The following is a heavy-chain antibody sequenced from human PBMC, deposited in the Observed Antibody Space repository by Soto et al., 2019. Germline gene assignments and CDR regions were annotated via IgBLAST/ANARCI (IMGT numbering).Heavy chain of an antibody. Sequence: SETLSLTCAVYGGSFSGYYWSWIRQPPGKGLEWIGEINHSGSTNYNPSLKSRVTISVDTSKNQFSLKLSSVTAADTAVYYCARETRQLRFGYYYYMDVWGKGTTVTVSS. J-gene: IGHJ6*03. CDR1: GGSFSGYY. V-gene: IGHV4-34*01. CDR2: INHSGST. D-gene: IGHD3-3*01. CDR3: ARETRQLRFGYYYYMDV.